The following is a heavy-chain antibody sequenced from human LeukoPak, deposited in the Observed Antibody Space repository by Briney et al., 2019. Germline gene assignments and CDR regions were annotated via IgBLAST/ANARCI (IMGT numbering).Heavy chain of an antibody. V-gene: IGHV3-7*04. Sequence: GGSLRLSCVASGFTFSSYWMTWVRQAPGKGLEWVANIRQDGSDKYYVDSVKGRFIISRDNAKNSLYLQMNSLRAEDTAVYYCARTTHDSGGYWGQGTLVTVSS. CDR3: ARTTHDSGGY. J-gene: IGHJ4*02. CDR1: GFTFSSYW. D-gene: IGHD4-17*01. CDR2: IRQDGSDK.